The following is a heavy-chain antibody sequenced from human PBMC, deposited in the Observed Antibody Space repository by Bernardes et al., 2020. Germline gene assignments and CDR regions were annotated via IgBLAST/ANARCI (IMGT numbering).Heavy chain of an antibody. CDR3: AKEHPGTQWTSDY. D-gene: IGHD3-10*01. CDR1: GYTFTSYA. Sequence: ASVKVSCKASGYTFTSYAMHWVRQAPGQRLAWMGWINAGNGNTKYSQKFQGRVTITRDTSASTAYMELNSLRTEDTAFYYCAKEHPGTQWTSDYWGQGTLVTVSS. CDR2: INAGNGNT. J-gene: IGHJ4*02. V-gene: IGHV1-3*01.